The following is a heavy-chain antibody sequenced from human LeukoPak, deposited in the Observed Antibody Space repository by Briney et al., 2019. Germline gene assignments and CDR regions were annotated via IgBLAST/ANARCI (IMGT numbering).Heavy chain of an antibody. V-gene: IGHV1-2*02. CDR2: INPNSGGT. J-gene: IGHJ4*02. CDR3: ARSDVMVATDFDY. Sequence: GASVKVSCKASGYTFTGYYMHWARQAPGQGLEWMGWINPNSGGTNYAQKFQGRATMTRDTSISTAYMELSRLRSDDTAVYYCARSDVMVATDFDYWGQGTLVTVSS. CDR1: GYTFTGYY. D-gene: IGHD5-12*01.